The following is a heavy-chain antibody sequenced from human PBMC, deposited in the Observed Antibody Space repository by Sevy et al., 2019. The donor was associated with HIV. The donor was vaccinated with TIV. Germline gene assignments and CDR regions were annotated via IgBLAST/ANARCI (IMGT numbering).Heavy chain of an antibody. Sequence: GGSLRLSCAGSEFTFSSYAMHWVRQAPGKGLEWLAVISYDGSLKLHADSVRGRFTISRDNSKNTVYLQMNSLRAEDTAVYYCAREHPGYNPFDNWGQGTLVTVSS. D-gene: IGHD5-12*01. V-gene: IGHV3-30*04. CDR2: ISYDGSLK. CDR3: AREHPGYNPFDN. J-gene: IGHJ4*02. CDR1: EFTFSSYA.